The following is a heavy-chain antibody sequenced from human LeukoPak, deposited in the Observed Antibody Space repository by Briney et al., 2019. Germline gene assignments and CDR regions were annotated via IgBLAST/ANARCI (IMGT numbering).Heavy chain of an antibody. J-gene: IGHJ4*02. CDR2: IYYSGST. Sequence: PSETLSLTCTVSGGSISTYYWSWIRLPPGKGLEWIGYIYYSGSTNYNPSLKSRVTISVDASKNQFSLKLSSVTAADTAVYYCARDGRAYYFDYWGQGTLVTVSS. CDR3: ARDGRAYYFDY. V-gene: IGHV4-59*01. CDR1: GGSISTYY.